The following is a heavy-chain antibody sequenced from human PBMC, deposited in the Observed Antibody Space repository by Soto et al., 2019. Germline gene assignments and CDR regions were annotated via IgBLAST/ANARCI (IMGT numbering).Heavy chain of an antibody. CDR1: GFTFSSYA. Sequence: GGSLRLSCAASGFTFSSYAMSWVRQAPGKGLEWVSAISGRGGSTYYADSVKGRFTISRDNSKNTLYLQMNSLRAEDTAVYYCAKLANPPPALRYFDWLPSPFDYWGQGTLVTVSS. CDR3: AKLANPPPALRYFDWLPSPFDY. V-gene: IGHV3-23*01. CDR2: ISGRGGST. D-gene: IGHD3-9*01. J-gene: IGHJ4*02.